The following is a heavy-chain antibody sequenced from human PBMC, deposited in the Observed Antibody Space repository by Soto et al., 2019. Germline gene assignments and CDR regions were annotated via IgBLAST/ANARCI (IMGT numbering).Heavy chain of an antibody. Sequence: QVQLVESGGGVVQPGRSLRLSCAASGFTFSSYAMHWVRQAPGKGLEWVAVISYDGSNKYYADSVKGRFTIFRDNSKNTLYLQMNSLRAEDTAVYYCARADYGAPMDYWGQGTLVTVSS. D-gene: IGHD4-17*01. CDR2: ISYDGSNK. CDR1: GFTFSSYA. CDR3: ARADYGAPMDY. V-gene: IGHV3-30-3*01. J-gene: IGHJ4*02.